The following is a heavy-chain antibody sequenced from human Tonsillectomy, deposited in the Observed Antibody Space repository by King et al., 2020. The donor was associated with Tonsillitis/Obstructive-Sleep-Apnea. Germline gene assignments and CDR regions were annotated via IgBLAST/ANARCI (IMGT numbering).Heavy chain of an antibody. CDR2: VSGSGRDT. CDR3: AKVRNRGSHYYFDY. Sequence: VQLVESGGGLVQPGGSLRLSCAASGFTFSNYAMSWVRQAPGKGLEWVSAVSGSGRDTYYPDSVMGRFTISRDKSKNTLYLQMNSLRAEDTAVYYCAKVRNRGSHYYFDYWGQGTLVPVS. V-gene: IGHV3-23*04. CDR1: GFTFSNYA. D-gene: IGHD3-16*01. J-gene: IGHJ4*02.